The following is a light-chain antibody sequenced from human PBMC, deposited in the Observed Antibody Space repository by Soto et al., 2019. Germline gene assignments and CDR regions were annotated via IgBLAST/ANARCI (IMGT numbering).Light chain of an antibody. CDR1: SSNIGSNT. CDR2: SNN. J-gene: IGLJ2*01. CDR3: AAWDDSLSVV. Sequence: QSVLTQPPSASGTPGQRVTISCSGSSSNIGSNTVNWYQQLPGTAPKLLIYSNNQRPSGVPDRFSGSKSGTSASLAISGLQSEDEADYYCAAWDDSLSVVFGGGTK. V-gene: IGLV1-44*01.